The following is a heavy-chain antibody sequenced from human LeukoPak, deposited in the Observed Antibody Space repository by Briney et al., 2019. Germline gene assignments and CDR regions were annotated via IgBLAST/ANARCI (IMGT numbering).Heavy chain of an antibody. D-gene: IGHD5-18*01. CDR3: ARDRRDTAMPSFDY. J-gene: IGHJ4*02. CDR1: GGSISSYY. CDR2: IYYSGST. V-gene: IGHV4-59*01. Sequence: SSETLSLTCTVSGGSISSYYWGWIRQPPGKGLEWIGYIYYSGSTNYNPSLKSRVTISVDTSKNQFSLKLSSVTAADTAVYYCARDRRDTAMPSFDYWGQGTLVTVSS.